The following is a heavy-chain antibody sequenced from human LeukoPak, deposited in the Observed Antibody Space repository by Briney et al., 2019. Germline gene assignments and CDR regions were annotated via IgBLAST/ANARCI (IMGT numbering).Heavy chain of an antibody. CDR1: GGSITSDTSY. Sequence: PSETLSLICTVSGGSITSDTSYWNWIRQPAGKGLEWIGRIYSTGSANYNPSLKSRVTISVDTSKNQFSLKLTSVTAADTAIYYCAGRIPVPGFDHWGQGILVTVSS. D-gene: IGHD6-19*01. CDR2: IYSTGSA. J-gene: IGHJ4*02. CDR3: AGRIPVPGFDH. V-gene: IGHV4-61*02.